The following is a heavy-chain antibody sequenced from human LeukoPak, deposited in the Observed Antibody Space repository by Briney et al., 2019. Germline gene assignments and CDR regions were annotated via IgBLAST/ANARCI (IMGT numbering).Heavy chain of an antibody. CDR2: ISSSSYI. J-gene: IGHJ4*02. V-gene: IGHV3-21*04. CDR1: GFTFSSYS. CDR3: AKRGPGSPQSGKYYFDY. Sequence: GGSLRLSCAASGFTFSSYSMNWVRQAPGKGLEWVSSISSSSYIYYADSVKGRFTISRDNAKNSLYLQMDSLRTEDTAVYYCAKRGPGSPQSGKYYFDYWGQGTLVTVSS. D-gene: IGHD3-10*01.